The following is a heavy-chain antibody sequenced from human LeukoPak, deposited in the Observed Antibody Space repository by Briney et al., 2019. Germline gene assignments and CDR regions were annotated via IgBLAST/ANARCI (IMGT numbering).Heavy chain of an antibody. J-gene: IGHJ4*02. CDR3: AKHRLVKGAHFDY. Sequence: SETLSLIFTVSGGSISSSSYYWGWIRQPPGKGLEWIGSIYYSGSTYYNPSLKGRVTISVDTSEPQFSLRLSSVTAPDTAVHYCAKHRLVKGAHFDYWGQGTLVTVSS. D-gene: IGHD3-9*01. CDR1: GGSISSSSYY. V-gene: IGHV4-39*01. CDR2: IYYSGST.